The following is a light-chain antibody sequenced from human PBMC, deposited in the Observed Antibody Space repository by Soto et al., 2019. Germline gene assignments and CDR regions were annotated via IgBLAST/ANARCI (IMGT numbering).Light chain of an antibody. V-gene: IGKV3-20*01. CDR2: GAS. Sequence: EIVLTQSPGTLSLSPGERATLSCRASQSVSSSYLAWYQQKPGQAPRLLIYGASDRATGTPDRFSGSGSGTDFTLTISRLEPEDFAVYYCQQYGRSPRTFGQGTKVDI. CDR3: QQYGRSPRT. CDR1: QSVSSSY. J-gene: IGKJ1*01.